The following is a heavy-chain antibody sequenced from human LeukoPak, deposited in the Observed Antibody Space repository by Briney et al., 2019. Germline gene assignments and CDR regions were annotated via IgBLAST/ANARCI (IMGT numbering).Heavy chain of an antibody. Sequence: AGESLKISCKGSGYRFTTHWIGWVRQMPGKGLEWMGIIYPDDSNTRYSPSFQGQVTLSADKSINTAYLQWSSLRASDTAMYYCARLEEDLTLGVAGYWFVPWGQGTLVTVS. CDR2: IYPDDSNT. D-gene: IGHD3-16*01. CDR3: ARLEEDLTLGVAGYWFVP. V-gene: IGHV5-51*01. J-gene: IGHJ5*02. CDR1: GYRFTTHW.